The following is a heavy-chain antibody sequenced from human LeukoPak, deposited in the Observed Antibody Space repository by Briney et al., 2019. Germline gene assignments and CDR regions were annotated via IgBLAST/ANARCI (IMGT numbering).Heavy chain of an antibody. V-gene: IGHV3-23*01. CDR1: GFTFSSYA. CDR2: ISGNGGST. Sequence: GGSLRLSCAASGFTFSSYAMSWVRQAPGKGLEWVSAISGNGGSTYYADSVKGRFTISRDNSKNTLYLQMNSLRAEDTAVYYCAKDGPYYYDSSGYSLDYWGQGTLVTVSS. D-gene: IGHD3-22*01. J-gene: IGHJ4*02. CDR3: AKDGPYYYDSSGYSLDY.